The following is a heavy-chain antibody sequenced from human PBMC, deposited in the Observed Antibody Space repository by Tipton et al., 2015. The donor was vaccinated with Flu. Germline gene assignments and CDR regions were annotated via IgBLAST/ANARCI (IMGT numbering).Heavy chain of an antibody. CDR3: ARGDYGDYDHEADSFDI. V-gene: IGHV4-61*02. CDR2: VYTNTNT. CDR1: GGSITRGSYY. Sequence: TLSITCTVSGGSITRGSYYWNWIRQPAGKGLEWIGRVYTNTNTNYKPSLESRVTISIDKSKNQFSLKLRSVTAADTAIYYCARGDYGDYDHEADSFDIWGQGTLVTVSA. J-gene: IGHJ3*02. D-gene: IGHD4-17*01.